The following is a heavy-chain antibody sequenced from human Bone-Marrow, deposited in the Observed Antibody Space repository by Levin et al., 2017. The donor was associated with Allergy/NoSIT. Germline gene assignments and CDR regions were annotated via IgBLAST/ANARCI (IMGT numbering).Heavy chain of an antibody. CDR1: GFIFTNYE. J-gene: IGHJ4*02. D-gene: IGHD1-26*01. CDR2: IGSSRNIV. Sequence: QPGGSLRLSCAASGFIFTNYEMHWVRQAPGKGLEWVAYIGSSRNIVYYADSVKGRFTISRDIAKDSLFLQMHSLRGEDTAVYYCARASRGVGATDFDYWGQGTLVTVSS. CDR3: ARASRGVGATDFDY. V-gene: IGHV3-48*03.